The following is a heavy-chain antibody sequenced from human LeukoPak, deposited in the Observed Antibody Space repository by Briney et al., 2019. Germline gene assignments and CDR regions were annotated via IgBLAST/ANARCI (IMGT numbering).Heavy chain of an antibody. V-gene: IGHV3-23*01. CDR2: ISGSGGNT. CDR3: AKEHKYSSSWYYFDY. Sequence: GGSLRLSCAASRFTFSSYAMSWVRQAPGKGLEWVSAISGSGGNTCYADSVKGRFTISRDNSKSMLYLQMNSLRAEDTAIYYCAKEHKYSSSWYYFDYWGQGTLVTVSS. CDR1: RFTFSSYA. J-gene: IGHJ4*02. D-gene: IGHD6-13*01.